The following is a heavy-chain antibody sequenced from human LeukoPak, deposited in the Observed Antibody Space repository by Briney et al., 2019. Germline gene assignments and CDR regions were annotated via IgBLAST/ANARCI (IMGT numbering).Heavy chain of an antibody. V-gene: IGHV4-34*01. Sequence: PSETLSLTCAVYGGSFSGYYWSWIRQPPGKGLEWIGEINHSGSTNYNPSLKSRVTISVDTSKNQFSLKLSSVTAADTAVYYCARDQGILWFGEPNWFDPWGQGTLVTVSS. CDR3: ARDQGILWFGEPNWFDP. CDR1: GGSFSGYY. CDR2: INHSGST. J-gene: IGHJ5*02. D-gene: IGHD3-10*01.